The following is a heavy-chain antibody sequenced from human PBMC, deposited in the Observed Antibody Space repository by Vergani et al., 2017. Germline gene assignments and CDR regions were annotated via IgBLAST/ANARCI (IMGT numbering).Heavy chain of an antibody. V-gene: IGHV4-39*01. CDR3: ATVVPAASDY. CDR2: IYYSGST. J-gene: IGHJ4*02. Sequence: QLQLQESGPGLVKPSETLSLTCTVSGGSISSRSYYWGWIRQPPGKGLEWIGSIYYSGSTYYNPSLKSRVTISVDTSKNQFSLKLSSVTAADTAVYYCATVVPAASDYWGQGTLVTVSS. CDR1: GGSISSRSYY. D-gene: IGHD2-2*01.